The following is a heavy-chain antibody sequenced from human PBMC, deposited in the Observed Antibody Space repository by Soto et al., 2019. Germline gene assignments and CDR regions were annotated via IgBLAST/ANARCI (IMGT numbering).Heavy chain of an antibody. D-gene: IGHD6-13*01. CDR3: ATFRGAAAGTSDYYYGMDV. J-gene: IGHJ6*02. CDR1: GFTFSSYS. CDR2: ISSSSSTI. Sequence: EVQLVESGGGLVQPGGSLRLSCAASGFTFSSYSMNWVRQAPGKGLEWVSYISSSSSTIYYADSVKGRFTISRDNAKNSLYLQMNSLRDEDTAVYYCATFRGAAAGTSDYYYGMDVWGQGTTVTVSS. V-gene: IGHV3-48*02.